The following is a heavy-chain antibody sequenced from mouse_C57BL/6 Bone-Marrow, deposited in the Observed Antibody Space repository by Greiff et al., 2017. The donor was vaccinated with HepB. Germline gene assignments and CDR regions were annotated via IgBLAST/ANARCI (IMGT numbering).Heavy chain of an antibody. J-gene: IGHJ1*03. Sequence: VQRVESGPGLVQPSQSLSITCTVSGFSLTSYGVHWVRQSPGKGLEWLGVIWRGGSTDYNAAFMSRLSITKDNSKSQVFFKMNSLQADDTAIYYCAKLLQGRYFDVWGTGTTVTVSS. CDR1: GFSLTSYG. CDR2: IWRGGST. CDR3: AKLLQGRYFDV. D-gene: IGHD1-1*01. V-gene: IGHV2-5*01.